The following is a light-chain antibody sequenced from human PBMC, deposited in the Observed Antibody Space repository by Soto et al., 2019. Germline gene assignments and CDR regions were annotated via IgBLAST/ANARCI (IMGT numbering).Light chain of an antibody. V-gene: IGKV3-15*01. Sequence: EIVLTQSPGTLSLSPGERATLSCRVSQSVSSNLAWYQQKPGQAPRLLIYGASTRATGIPARFSGSGSGTEFTLTISSLQSEDFAVYYCQQYNNWPITFGQGTRLEIK. J-gene: IGKJ5*01. CDR1: QSVSSN. CDR3: QQYNNWPIT. CDR2: GAS.